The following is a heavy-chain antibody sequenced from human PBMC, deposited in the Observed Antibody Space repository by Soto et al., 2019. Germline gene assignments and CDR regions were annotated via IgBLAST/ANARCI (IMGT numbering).Heavy chain of an antibody. CDR3: ARVREIVVVVAATPEYYFDY. J-gene: IGHJ4*02. CDR2: ISSSSSTI. V-gene: IGHV3-48*04. CDR1: GFTFSSYS. Sequence: GGSLRLSCAASGFTFSSYSMNWVRQAPGKGLEWVSYISSSSSTIYYADSVKGRFTIYRDNAKNSLYLQMNSLRAEDTAVYYCARVREIVVVVAATPEYYFDYWGQGTLVTVSS. D-gene: IGHD2-15*01.